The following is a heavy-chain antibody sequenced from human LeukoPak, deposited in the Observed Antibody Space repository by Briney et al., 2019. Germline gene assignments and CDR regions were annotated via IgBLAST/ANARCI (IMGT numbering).Heavy chain of an antibody. CDR2: ISGSSSYI. J-gene: IGHJ3*02. CDR1: GFTFSSYW. Sequence: GGSLRLSCAASGFTFSSYWMSWVRQAPGKGLEWVSSISGSSSYIYYADSVKGRFTISRDNSKNMLYLQMNSLRAEDTAVYYCAKDASWSSPDAFDIWGQGTMVTVSS. V-gene: IGHV3-21*01. D-gene: IGHD3-10*01. CDR3: AKDASWSSPDAFDI.